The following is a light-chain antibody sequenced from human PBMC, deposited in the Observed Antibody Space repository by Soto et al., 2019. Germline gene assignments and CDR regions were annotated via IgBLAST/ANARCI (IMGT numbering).Light chain of an antibody. CDR2: DVV. J-gene: IGLJ1*01. V-gene: IGLV2-14*03. Sequence: QSVLTQPASVSGSPGQSITISCTGTSHDIGNGYDSVSWYQQHPGKAPKLIIYDVVNRPSGVSSRFSGSKSGNTASLTISGLQAEDEADYYCCSYTIKIANYVFANEPKVTV. CDR1: SHDIGNGYDS. CDR3: CSYTIKIANYV.